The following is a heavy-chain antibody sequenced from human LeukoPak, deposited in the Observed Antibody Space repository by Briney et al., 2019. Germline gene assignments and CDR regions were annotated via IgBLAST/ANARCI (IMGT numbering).Heavy chain of an antibody. Sequence: GGSLRLSCAASGFTFSSYAMSWVRQAPGKGLEWVSSINAGGGNTYYADSVKGRFTISRDNSKNTLYLQMNSLRAEDTAVYYCAKDLYSSSIGWFDPWGQGTLVTVSS. CDR3: AKDLYSSSIGWFDP. CDR2: INAGGGNT. J-gene: IGHJ5*02. CDR1: GFTFSSYA. D-gene: IGHD6-6*01. V-gene: IGHV3-23*01.